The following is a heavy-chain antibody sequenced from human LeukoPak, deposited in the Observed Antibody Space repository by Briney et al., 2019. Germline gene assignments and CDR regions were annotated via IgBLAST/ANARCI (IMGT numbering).Heavy chain of an antibody. J-gene: IGHJ4*02. CDR3: ARVYGYVYSDYYFDY. Sequence: KPSETLSLTCTVSGGSISSSSYYWGWIRQPPGKGLEWIGSLYYSGSTYYNPSLKSRVTISVDTSKNQFSLKLSSVTAADTAVYYCARVYGYVYSDYYFDYWGQGTLVTVSS. D-gene: IGHD5-24*01. CDR1: GGSISSSSYY. V-gene: IGHV4-39*07. CDR2: LYYSGST.